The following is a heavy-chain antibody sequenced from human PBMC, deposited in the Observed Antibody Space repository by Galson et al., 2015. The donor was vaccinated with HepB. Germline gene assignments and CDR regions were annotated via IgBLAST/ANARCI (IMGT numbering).Heavy chain of an antibody. J-gene: IGHJ4*02. CDR2: INHSGST. CDR1: GGSFSGYY. Sequence: LSLTCAVYGGSFSGYYWSWIRQPPGKGLEWIGEINHSGSTYYNPSLKSRVTISVDTSKNQFSLKLSSVTAADTAVYYCAREPLRYFDWLQQIYFDYWGQGTLVTVSS. D-gene: IGHD3-9*01. V-gene: IGHV4-34*01. CDR3: AREPLRYFDWLQQIYFDY.